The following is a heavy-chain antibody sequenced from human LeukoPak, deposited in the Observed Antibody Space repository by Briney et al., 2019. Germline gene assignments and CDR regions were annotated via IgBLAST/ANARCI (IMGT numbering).Heavy chain of an antibody. Sequence: LPGRSLRLSCAASGFTFSSYAMHWVRQAPGKGLEWVAVISYDGSNKYYADSVKGRFTISRDNSKNTLYLQMNSLRAEDTAVYYCARDRLTPSVAFDIWGQGTMVTVSS. CDR2: ISYDGSNK. D-gene: IGHD2-8*01. CDR1: GFTFSSYA. V-gene: IGHV3-30-3*01. CDR3: ARDRLTPSVAFDI. J-gene: IGHJ3*02.